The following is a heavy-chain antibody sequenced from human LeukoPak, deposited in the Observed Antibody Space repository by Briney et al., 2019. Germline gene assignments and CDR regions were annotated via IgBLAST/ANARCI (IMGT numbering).Heavy chain of an antibody. J-gene: IGHJ2*01. CDR3: ARYRRGTVVVPRADWYFDL. D-gene: IGHD2-2*01. Sequence: PSETLSLTCAVSGGSISSGGYSWSWIRQPPGKGLEWIGYIYYSGSTYYNPSLKSRLTISVDKSSNQFSLKLSSVTAADTAVYFCARYRRGTVVVPRADWYFDLWGRGTLVTVSS. V-gene: IGHV4-30-4*07. CDR1: GGSISSGGYS. CDR2: IYYSGST.